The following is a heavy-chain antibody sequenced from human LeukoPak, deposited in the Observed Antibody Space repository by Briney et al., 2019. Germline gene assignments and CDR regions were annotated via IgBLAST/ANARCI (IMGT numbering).Heavy chain of an antibody. Sequence: ASVKVSCKASGYTFTGYYTHWVRQAPGQGLEWMGWINPNSGGTNYAQKFQGRVTMTRDTSISTAYMELSRLRSDDTAVYYCARAVLYYDSSGHNYFDYWGQGTLVTVSS. V-gene: IGHV1-2*02. CDR3: ARAVLYYDSSGHNYFDY. J-gene: IGHJ4*02. D-gene: IGHD3-22*01. CDR2: INPNSGGT. CDR1: GYTFTGYY.